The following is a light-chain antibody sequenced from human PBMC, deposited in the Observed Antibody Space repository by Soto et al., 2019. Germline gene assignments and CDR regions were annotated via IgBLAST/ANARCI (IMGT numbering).Light chain of an antibody. CDR2: DSS. CDR3: QQYGSSLWT. V-gene: IGKV3-20*01. CDR1: QSVSSSY. J-gene: IGKJ1*01. Sequence: EIVLTQSPGTLSLSPGERATLSCRASQSVSSSYLAWYQQKPGQAPRLLIYDSSSRATGIPDRFSGSGSGTDFTLTISRLEPEDFAVYYCQQYGSSLWTFCQGTKVE.